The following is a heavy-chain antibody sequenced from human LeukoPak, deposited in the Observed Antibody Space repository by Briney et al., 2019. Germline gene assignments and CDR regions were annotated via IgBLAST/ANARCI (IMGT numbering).Heavy chain of an antibody. CDR1: GFTFSSYS. Sequence: GGSLRLSCAASGFTFSSYSMNWVRQAPGKELEWVSSISSSSSYIYYADSVKGRFTISRDNAKNSLYLQMNSLRAEDTAVYYCARGYYYDSSGYYYFFDYWGQGTLVTVSS. J-gene: IGHJ4*02. V-gene: IGHV3-21*01. D-gene: IGHD3-22*01. CDR2: ISSSSSYI. CDR3: ARGYYYDSSGYYYFFDY.